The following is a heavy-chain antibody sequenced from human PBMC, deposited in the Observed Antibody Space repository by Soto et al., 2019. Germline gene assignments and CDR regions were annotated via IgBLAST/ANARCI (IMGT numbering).Heavy chain of an antibody. Sequence: GGSLRLSCAASGFTFSSYAMSWVRQAPGKGLEWVSAISGSGGSTYYADSVKGRFTISRDNSKNTLYLQMNSLRAEDTAVYYCAKDLYNWNQHYYYYGMDVWGQGTTVTVSS. CDR1: GFTFSSYA. D-gene: IGHD1-20*01. CDR3: AKDLYNWNQHYYYYGMDV. V-gene: IGHV3-23*01. CDR2: ISGSGGST. J-gene: IGHJ6*02.